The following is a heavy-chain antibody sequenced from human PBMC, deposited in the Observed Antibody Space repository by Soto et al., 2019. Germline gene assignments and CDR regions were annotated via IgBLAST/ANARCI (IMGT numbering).Heavy chain of an antibody. CDR3: AKAPSSSWSYYYYGIDV. Sequence: GGSLRLSCAASGFTFSSYAMSWVRQAPGKGLEWVSAISGSGGSTYYADSVKGRFTISTDNSKNTLYLQMNSLRAEDTAVYYCAKAPSSSWSYYYYGIDVWGQGTTVTVSS. V-gene: IGHV3-23*01. D-gene: IGHD6-13*01. CDR1: GFTFSSYA. J-gene: IGHJ6*02. CDR2: ISGSGGST.